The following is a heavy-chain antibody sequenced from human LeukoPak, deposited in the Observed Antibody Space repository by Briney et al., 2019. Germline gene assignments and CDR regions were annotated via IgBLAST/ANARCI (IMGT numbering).Heavy chain of an antibody. Sequence: ASVKVSCKASGYTFTSYGISWVRQAPGHGLEWMGWIGPNNGNTNYAQNLQGRVTMTTDTSTGTAHMELRSLRSDDTAVYFCARDSGGRGHFDFWGQGTLVTVSS. CDR2: IGPNNGNT. CDR3: ARDSGGRGHFDF. J-gene: IGHJ4*02. V-gene: IGHV1-18*01. CDR1: GYTFTSYG. D-gene: IGHD3-16*01.